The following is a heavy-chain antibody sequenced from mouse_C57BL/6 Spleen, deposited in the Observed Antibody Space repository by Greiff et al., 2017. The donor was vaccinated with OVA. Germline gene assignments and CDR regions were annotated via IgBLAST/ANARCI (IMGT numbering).Heavy chain of an antibody. Sequence: VQLQQPGAELVRPGSSVKLSCKASGYTFTSYWMHWVKQRPIQGLEWIGNIDPSDSETHYNQKFKDKATLTVDKSSSTAYMQLSSLTSEDSAVYYCARGSLYGYDVEGAMDYGGQGTSVTVSS. CDR2: IDPSDSET. CDR3: ARGSLYGYDVEGAMDY. D-gene: IGHD2-2*01. CDR1: GYTFTSYW. J-gene: IGHJ4*01. V-gene: IGHV1-52*01.